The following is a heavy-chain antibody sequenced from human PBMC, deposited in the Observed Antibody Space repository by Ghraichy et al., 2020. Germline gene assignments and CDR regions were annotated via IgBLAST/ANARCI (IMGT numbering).Heavy chain of an antibody. V-gene: IGHV3-21*01. Sequence: GGSLRLSCAASGFTFSSYSMNWVRQAPGKGLEWVSSISSSSSYIYYADSVKGRFTISRDNAKNSLYLQMNSLRAEDTAVYYCARGGVVPAARGNWFDPWGQGTLVTVSS. CDR3: ARGGVVPAARGNWFDP. D-gene: IGHD2-2*01. J-gene: IGHJ5*02. CDR2: ISSSSSYI. CDR1: GFTFSSYS.